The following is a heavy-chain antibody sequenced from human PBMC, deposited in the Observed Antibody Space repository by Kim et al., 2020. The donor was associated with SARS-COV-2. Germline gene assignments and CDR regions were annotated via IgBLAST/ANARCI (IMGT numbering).Heavy chain of an antibody. Sequence: GGSLRLSCAASGFTFSSYAMHWVRQAPGKGLEWVAVISYDGSNKYYADSVKRRFTISKDNSKTTLYLQMNSLRAEDTAVYYCARARNDIVVVVAATPGFTALEYWGQGTLVTVSS. D-gene: IGHD2-15*01. V-gene: IGHV3-30*04. J-gene: IGHJ4*02. CDR2: ISYDGSNK. CDR3: ARARNDIVVVVAATPGFTALEY. CDR1: GFTFSSYA.